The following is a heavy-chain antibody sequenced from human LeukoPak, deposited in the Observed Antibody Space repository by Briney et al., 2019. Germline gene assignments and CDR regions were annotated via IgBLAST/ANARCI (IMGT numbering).Heavy chain of an antibody. J-gene: IGHJ4*02. V-gene: IGHV1-18*01. Sequence: ASVKVSCKASGYTFNIYGIGWVRQAPGQGLEWMGWVSAYNGNTNYAQKLQDRVTMTTDTSTRTAYMELRSLRSDDTAVYYCARVLQYYDVLTGFDYWGQGTLVTVSS. D-gene: IGHD3-9*01. CDR1: GYTFNIYG. CDR3: ARVLQYYDVLTGFDY. CDR2: VSAYNGNT.